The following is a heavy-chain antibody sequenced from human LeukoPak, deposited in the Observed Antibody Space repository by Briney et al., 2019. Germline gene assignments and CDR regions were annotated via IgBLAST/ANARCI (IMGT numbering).Heavy chain of an antibody. D-gene: IGHD5-18*01. V-gene: IGHV1-18*01. CDR2: ISAYNGNT. J-gene: IGHJ4*02. Sequence: ASVKVSCKASGFPFSSYAITWVRQAPGQGLEWMGWISAYNGNTNYAQKLQGRVTMTTDTSTSTAYMELRSLRSDDTAVYYCARDLGYSYGYYFDYWGQGTLVTVSS. CDR3: ARDLGYSYGYYFDY. CDR1: GFPFSSYA.